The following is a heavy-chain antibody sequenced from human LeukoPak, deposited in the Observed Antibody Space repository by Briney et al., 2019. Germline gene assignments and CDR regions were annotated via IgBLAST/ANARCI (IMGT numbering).Heavy chain of an antibody. CDR3: AKDMGGGYCSSTSCYNRGAFDI. V-gene: IGHV3-9*01. CDR2: ISWNSGSI. D-gene: IGHD2-2*02. J-gene: IGHJ3*02. Sequence: PGGSLRLSCAASGFTFSSYWMHWVRHAPGKGLEWVSGISWNSGSIGYADSVKGRFTISRDNAKNSLYLQMNSLRAEDKALYYCAKDMGGGYCSSTSCYNRGAFDIWGQGTMVTVSS. CDR1: GFTFSSYW.